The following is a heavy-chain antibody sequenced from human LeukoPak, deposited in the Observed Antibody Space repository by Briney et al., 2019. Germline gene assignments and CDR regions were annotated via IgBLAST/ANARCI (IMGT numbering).Heavy chain of an antibody. V-gene: IGHV3-7*04. CDR3: ARVLWFGGIYYFDY. CDR1: GFSFRSFW. CDR2: IKEDGSDK. J-gene: IGHJ4*02. Sequence: PGGSVRLSCAASGFSFRSFWMSWVRQAPGKGLEWVASIKEDGSDKYYVESVEGRFTISRENARNSLYLQMNSLIAEDTAVYYCARVLWFGGIYYFDYVVRGTLVTVSS. D-gene: IGHD3-10*01.